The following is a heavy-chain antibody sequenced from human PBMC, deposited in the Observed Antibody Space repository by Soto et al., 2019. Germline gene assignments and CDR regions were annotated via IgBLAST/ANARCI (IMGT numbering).Heavy chain of an antibody. CDR1: GGSFSGYY. V-gene: IGHV4-34*01. CDR2: INHSGST. D-gene: IGHD2-15*01. Sequence: SETLSLTCAVYGGSFSGYYWSWIRQPPGKGLEWIGEINHSGSTNYNPSLKSRVTISVDTSKNQFSLKLSSVTAADTAVYYCARGGGRITGRRSAFDIWGQGTMVTVSS. J-gene: IGHJ3*02. CDR3: ARGGGRITGRRSAFDI.